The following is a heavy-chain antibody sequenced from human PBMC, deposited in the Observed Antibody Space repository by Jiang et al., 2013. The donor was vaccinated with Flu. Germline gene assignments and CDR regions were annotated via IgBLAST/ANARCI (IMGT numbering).Heavy chain of an antibody. V-gene: IGHV5-51*01. D-gene: IGHD3-10*01. CDR3: ARSLVGSRNSWYGGMYYFDY. Sequence: GAEVKKPGESLKISCKGSGYSFTNYWIGWVRQMPGKGLEWMGIIYPGDSETRYSPSFQGQVTISADKSISTAYLQWSSVKASDTAMYYCARSLVGSRNSWYGGMYYFDYWGQGTLVTVSS. CDR1: GYSFTNYW. CDR2: IYPGDSET. J-gene: IGHJ4*02.